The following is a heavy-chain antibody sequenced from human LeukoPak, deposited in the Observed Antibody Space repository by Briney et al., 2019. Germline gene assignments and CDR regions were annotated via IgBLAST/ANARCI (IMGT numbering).Heavy chain of an antibody. CDR1: GFTFSTYS. V-gene: IGHV3-48*04. J-gene: IGHJ4*02. D-gene: IGHD2-2*01. CDR2: ITSSSSTI. Sequence: GGSLRLSCVVSGFTFSTYSMNWVRQAPGKGPEWVSYITSSSSTIYYADSVKGRFTISRDSAKNSLYLHMNTLRAEDTAVYYCARDGGYCSSTSCYPYFDYWGQGTLVTVSS. CDR3: ARDGGYCSSTSCYPYFDY.